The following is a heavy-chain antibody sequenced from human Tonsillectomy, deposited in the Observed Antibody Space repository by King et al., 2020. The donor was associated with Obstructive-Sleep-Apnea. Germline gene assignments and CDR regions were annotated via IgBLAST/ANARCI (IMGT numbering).Heavy chain of an antibody. D-gene: IGHD2-8*01. CDR1: GFTFSNYG. CDR2: IRYDGNNK. CDR3: ARGSQAVVVLMVYADYYYGMDV. Sequence: VQLVESGGGVVQPGRSLRLSCAASGFTFSNYGMHWVRQAPGKGLEWVAFIRYDGNNKYYADSVKGRFTISRDKSKNTLYLQMNSLRGEDTAVYYCARGSQAVVVLMVYADYYYGMDVWGQGTTVTVSS. J-gene: IGHJ6*02. V-gene: IGHV3-30*02.